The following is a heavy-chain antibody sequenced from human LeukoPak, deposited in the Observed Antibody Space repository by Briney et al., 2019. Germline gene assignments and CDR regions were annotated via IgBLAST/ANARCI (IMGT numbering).Heavy chain of an antibody. J-gene: IGHJ6*03. CDR1: GGSISSYY. CDR3: ARGKPYYYYYYMDV. CDR2: IYYSGST. V-gene: IGHV4-59*01. Sequence: SETLSLTCTVSGGSISSYYWSWIRQPPGKGLEWIGNIYYSGSTNYNPSLKSRVTISVDTSKNQFSLKLSSVTAADTAVYYCARGKPYYYYYYMDVWGKGTTVTVSS.